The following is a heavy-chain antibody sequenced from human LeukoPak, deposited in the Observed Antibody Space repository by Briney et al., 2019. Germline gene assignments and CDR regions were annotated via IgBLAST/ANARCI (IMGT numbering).Heavy chain of an antibody. Sequence: PGGSLRLSCAASGFTFSDYYMSWIRHAPGKGLEWVSSISSSGSTIYYADSVKGRFTISRDNAKNSLYLQMNSLRAEDTAVYYCARDLLQGIFDPWGQGTLVTVSS. CDR2: ISSSGSTI. CDR1: GFTFSDYY. D-gene: IGHD2-15*01. J-gene: IGHJ5*02. CDR3: ARDLLQGIFDP. V-gene: IGHV3-11*01.